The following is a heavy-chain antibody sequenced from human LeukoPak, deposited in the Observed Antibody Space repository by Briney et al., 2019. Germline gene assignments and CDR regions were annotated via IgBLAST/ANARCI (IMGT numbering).Heavy chain of an antibody. J-gene: IGHJ4*02. V-gene: IGHV1-46*01. CDR3: ARDLDYYYDSSGYYGY. Sequence: ASVKVSCKASGYTFTSYYMHWVRQAPGQGLEWMGIINPSGGSTSYAQKFQGRVTMTRDTSTSTVYMELSSLRSEDTAVYYCARDLDYYYDSSGYYGYWGQGTLVTVSS. CDR1: GYTFTSYY. D-gene: IGHD3-22*01. CDR2: INPSGGST.